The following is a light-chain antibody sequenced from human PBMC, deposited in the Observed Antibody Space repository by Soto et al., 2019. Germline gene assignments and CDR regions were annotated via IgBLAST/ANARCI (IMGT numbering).Light chain of an antibody. Sequence: DIQMTQSPSSVSASVGDRVTITCRARQDISNWLAWYQQKPGKAPKLLFYTASNLQSGVPSRFSGSGSGTDFTLTISSLQPEDFAIYYCQQANNFPYTFGQGTKLEI. CDR3: QQANNFPYT. V-gene: IGKV1-12*01. J-gene: IGKJ2*01. CDR2: TAS. CDR1: QDISNW.